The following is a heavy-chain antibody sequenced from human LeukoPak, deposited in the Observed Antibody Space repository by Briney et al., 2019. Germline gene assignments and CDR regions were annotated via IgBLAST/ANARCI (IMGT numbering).Heavy chain of an antibody. J-gene: IGHJ6*03. Sequence: GGSLRLSCAASGFTFSSYAMNWVRQAPGRGLEWVSGFSGSGGTTYYADSVKGRFTISRDNSKNTLYLQMNSLRAEDTAVYYCANGNRCTSPNCLGYYYFYMDVWGKGTAVTVS. V-gene: IGHV3-23*01. CDR2: FSGSGGTT. CDR3: ANGNRCTSPNCLGYYYFYMDV. CDR1: GFTFSSYA. D-gene: IGHD2-8*01.